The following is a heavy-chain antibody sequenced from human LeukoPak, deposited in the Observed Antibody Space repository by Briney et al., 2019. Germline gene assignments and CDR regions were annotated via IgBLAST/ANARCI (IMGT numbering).Heavy chain of an antibody. CDR2: IYYSGST. CDR3: ARSWGSFLFDY. CDR1: GGSISSGSYY. Sequence: PSETLSLTCTVSGGSISSGSYYWSWIRQPPGKGLEWIGYIYYSGSTNYNPSLKSRVTISVDTSKNQFSLKLSSVTAADTAVYYCARSWGSFLFDYWGQGTLVTVSS. D-gene: IGHD3-16*01. J-gene: IGHJ4*02. V-gene: IGHV4-61*01.